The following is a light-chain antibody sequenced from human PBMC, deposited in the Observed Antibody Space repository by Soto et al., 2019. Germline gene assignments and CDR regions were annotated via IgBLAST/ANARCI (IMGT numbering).Light chain of an antibody. CDR3: QQYNSYSLWT. CDR1: QSISSW. Sequence: DIQMTQSPSTLSASVGDRVTITCRASQSISSWLAWYQQKPGKAPKLLIYDASSLERGVPSRFSGRGSGTEFTLTISSLQPDDFATYYCQQYNSYSLWTFGQGTKVEIK. J-gene: IGKJ1*01. CDR2: DAS. V-gene: IGKV1-5*01.